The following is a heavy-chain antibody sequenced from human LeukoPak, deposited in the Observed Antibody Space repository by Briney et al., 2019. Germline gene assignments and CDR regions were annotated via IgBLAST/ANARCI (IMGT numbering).Heavy chain of an antibody. CDR3: AKHREPTSGYSRSWYSGNFDY. J-gene: IGHJ4*02. CDR1: GFTFSSYA. CDR2: ISGSGGST. D-gene: IGHD6-13*01. Sequence: GGSLRLSCAASGFTFSSYAMSWVRQAPGKGLEWVSAISGSGGSTYYADSVKGRFTISRDNSKNTLYLQMNSLRAEDTAVYYCAKHREPTSGYSRSWYSGNFDYWGQGTLVTVSS. V-gene: IGHV3-23*01.